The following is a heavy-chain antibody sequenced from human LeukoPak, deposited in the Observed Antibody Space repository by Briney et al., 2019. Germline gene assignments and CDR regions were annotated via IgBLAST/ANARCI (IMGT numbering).Heavy chain of an antibody. Sequence: GGSLRLSCAASGFTFSSYAMSWVRQAPGKGLEWVSAISGSGGSTYYADSVKGRFTISRDNSKNTLYLQTNSLRAEDTAVYYCAKDRKGSSGWYFDYWGQGTLVTVSS. J-gene: IGHJ4*02. CDR3: AKDRKGSSGWYFDY. CDR2: ISGSGGST. CDR1: GFTFSSYA. D-gene: IGHD6-19*01. V-gene: IGHV3-23*01.